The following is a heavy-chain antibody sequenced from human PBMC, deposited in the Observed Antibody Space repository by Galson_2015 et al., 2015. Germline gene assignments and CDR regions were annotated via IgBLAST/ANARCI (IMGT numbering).Heavy chain of an antibody. V-gene: IGHV1-18*04. J-gene: IGHJ6*02. CDR2: ISAYNGNT. CDR1: GYTFTSYG. CDR3: ARDLKGSSGWGGYYYYGMDV. Sequence: SVKVSCKASGYTFTSYGISWVRQAPGQGLEWMGWISAYNGNTSYAQKLQGRVTMTTDTSTSTAYMELRSLRSDDTAVYYCARDLKGSSGWGGYYYYGMDVWGQGTTVTVSS. D-gene: IGHD6-19*01.